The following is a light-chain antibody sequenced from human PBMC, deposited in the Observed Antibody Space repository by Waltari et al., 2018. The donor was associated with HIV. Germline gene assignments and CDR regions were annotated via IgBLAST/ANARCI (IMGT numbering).Light chain of an antibody. CDR1: GSAIGSYNY. Sequence: QSALPHPPSPSGSPGPSVTIPCPGTGSAIGSYNYVPWYQQHPGKAPKLIIYEVTKRPSGVPERFSGSKSGNTASLTVSGLQVEDDADYYCSSYADNNNLLFGGGTKLTVL. CDR2: EVT. J-gene: IGLJ2*01. CDR3: SSYADNNNLL. V-gene: IGLV2-8*01.